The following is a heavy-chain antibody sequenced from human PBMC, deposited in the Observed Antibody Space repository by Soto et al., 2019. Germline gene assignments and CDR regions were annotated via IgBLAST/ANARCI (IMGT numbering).Heavy chain of an antibody. CDR1: VFSLSTSGVG. Sequence: QITLKESGPTPVKPTQTLTLTCTFSVFSLSTSGVGVGWIRQPPGKALEWLALIYWDDDKRYSPSLKSRLTITKDTPKNRVVLTMTNMDPVDTATYYCARSNGSGSSPNWFDPCGQGTLFTVSS. CDR2: IYWDDDK. D-gene: IGHD3-10*01. V-gene: IGHV2-5*02. J-gene: IGHJ5*02. CDR3: ARSNGSGSSPNWFDP.